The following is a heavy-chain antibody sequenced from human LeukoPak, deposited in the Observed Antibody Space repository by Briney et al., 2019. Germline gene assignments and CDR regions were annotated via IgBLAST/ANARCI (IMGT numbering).Heavy chain of an antibody. Sequence: HWASVKVSCKASGYTSTSYGISWVRQASGQGLEWMGWISAYNGNTNYAQKLQGRVTMTTDTSTSTAYMELRSLRSDDTAVYYCARGPPSTYYCSSTSCPYYYYGMDVWGQGTTVTVSS. D-gene: IGHD2-2*01. CDR1: GYTSTSYG. CDR2: ISAYNGNT. CDR3: ARGPPSTYYCSSTSCPYYYYGMDV. V-gene: IGHV1-18*01. J-gene: IGHJ6*02.